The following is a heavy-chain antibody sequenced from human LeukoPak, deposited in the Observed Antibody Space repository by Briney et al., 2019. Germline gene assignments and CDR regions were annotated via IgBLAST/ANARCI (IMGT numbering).Heavy chain of an antibody. V-gene: IGHV4-30-4*01. CDR1: GGSISSGDYY. Sequence: SETLSLTCTVSGGSISSGDYYWSWIRQPPGKGLEWIGYIYYSGSTYYNPSLKGRVTISVDTSKNQFSLKLSSVTAADTAVYYCARDRLSTSSWGYYYYYGMDVWGQGTTVTVSS. D-gene: IGHD2-2*01. CDR2: IYYSGST. J-gene: IGHJ6*02. CDR3: ARDRLSTSSWGYYYYYGMDV.